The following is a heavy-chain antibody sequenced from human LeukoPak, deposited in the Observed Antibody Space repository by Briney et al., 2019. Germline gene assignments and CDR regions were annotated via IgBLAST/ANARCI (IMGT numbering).Heavy chain of an antibody. Sequence: SETLSLTCTVSGGSISSYYWSWIRQPAGKGLEWIGRIYYSGSTNYNPSLKSRVTISVDTSKNQFSLKLSSVTAADTAVYYCARYIVVVPAATRDYGMDVWGQGTTVTVSS. D-gene: IGHD2-2*01. CDR2: IYYSGST. V-gene: IGHV4-4*07. CDR3: ARYIVVVPAATRDYGMDV. CDR1: GGSISSYY. J-gene: IGHJ6*02.